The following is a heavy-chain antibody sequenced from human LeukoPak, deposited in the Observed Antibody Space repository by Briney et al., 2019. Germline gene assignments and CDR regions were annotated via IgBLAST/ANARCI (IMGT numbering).Heavy chain of an antibody. Sequence: PGGSLRLSCTASGFNFSDHYMTWIRQAPGKGLEWVSYISNTGSSMYYAASVRGRFTISRDNANNSLYLHMNRLRAEDTAFYYCARNKRTYVYWGQGVLVTVSS. CDR2: ISNTGSSM. J-gene: IGHJ4*02. D-gene: IGHD1/OR15-1a*01. CDR3: ARNKRTYVY. V-gene: IGHV3-11*01. CDR1: GFNFSDHY.